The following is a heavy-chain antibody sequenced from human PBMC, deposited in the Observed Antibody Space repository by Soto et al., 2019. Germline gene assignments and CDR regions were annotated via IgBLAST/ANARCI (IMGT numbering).Heavy chain of an antibody. Sequence: LRLSCTASGFTFGDYAMSWFRQAPGKGLEWVGFIRSKAYGGTTEYAASVKGRFTISKDDSKSIAYLQMNSLKTEDTAVYYCTRDLSGWYATYFQHWGQGTLVTVSS. CDR2: IRSKAYGGTT. CDR1: GFTFGDYA. V-gene: IGHV3-49*03. J-gene: IGHJ1*01. D-gene: IGHD6-19*01. CDR3: TRDLSGWYATYFQH.